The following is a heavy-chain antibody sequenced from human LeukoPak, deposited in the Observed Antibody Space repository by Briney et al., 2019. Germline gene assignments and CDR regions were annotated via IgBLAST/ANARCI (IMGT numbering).Heavy chain of an antibody. CDR3: ARSHTYYYGSGSYSFDY. J-gene: IGHJ4*02. D-gene: IGHD3-10*01. V-gene: IGHV4-38-2*02. CDR2: IYHSGST. Sequence: SETLSLTCTVPGYSISSGYYWGWIRQPPGKGLEWIGSIYHSGSTYYNPSLKSRVTISVDTSKNQFSLKLSSVTAADTAVYYCARSHTYYYGSGSYSFDYWGQGTLVTVSS. CDR1: GYSISSGYY.